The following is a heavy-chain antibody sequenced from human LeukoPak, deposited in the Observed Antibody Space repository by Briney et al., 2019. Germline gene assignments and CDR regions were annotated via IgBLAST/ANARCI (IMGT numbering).Heavy chain of an antibody. CDR2: ISSSGNIT. CDR3: ARIGHDLYQTFDS. Sequence: GGSLRLSCAASGFKFSDYYMSWIRQAPGKGLEWLSYISSSGNITYYADSAKGRFTVSRDNTKNVLYLQMNSLRAEDTALYYCARIGHDLYQTFDSWGHGTLITVSS. CDR1: GFKFSDYY. V-gene: IGHV3-11*01. J-gene: IGHJ5*01. D-gene: IGHD2-2*01.